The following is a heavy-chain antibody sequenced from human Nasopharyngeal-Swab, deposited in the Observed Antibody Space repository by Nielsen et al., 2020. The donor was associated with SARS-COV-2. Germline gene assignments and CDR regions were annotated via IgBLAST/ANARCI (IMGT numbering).Heavy chain of an antibody. CDR2: IDAGGGNT. V-gene: IGHV3-23*01. CDR3: ARGTGHHDY. CDR1: GFTFSTYA. J-gene: IGHJ4*02. Sequence: GESLKISCAASGFTFSTYAMTWVRQAPGKGLEWVSTIDAGGGNTWYADSVKGRFTISRDNSKSTLYLQMNSLRVEDTAVYYCARGTGHHDYWGQGTLVIVSS. D-gene: IGHD1-1*01.